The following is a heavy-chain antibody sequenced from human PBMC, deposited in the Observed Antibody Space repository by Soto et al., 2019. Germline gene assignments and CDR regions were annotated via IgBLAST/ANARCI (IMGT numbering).Heavy chain of an antibody. V-gene: IGHV1-69*13. Sequence: GASVKVSCKASGGTFSSYAISWVRQAPGQGLEWMGGIIPIFGTANYAQKFQGRVTITADESTSTAYMELSSLRSEDTAVYYCATGTTLTARFEPWGQGTLVTVSS. CDR1: GGTFSSYA. J-gene: IGHJ5*02. CDR3: ATGTTLTARFEP. D-gene: IGHD4-17*01. CDR2: IIPIFGTA.